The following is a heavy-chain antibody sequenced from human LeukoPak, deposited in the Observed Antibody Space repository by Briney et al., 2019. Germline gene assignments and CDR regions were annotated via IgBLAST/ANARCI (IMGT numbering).Heavy chain of an antibody. CDR2: INHSGSA. J-gene: IGHJ4*02. CDR3: ARGQGTVTTH. CDR1: GGSFSGYY. V-gene: IGHV4-34*01. D-gene: IGHD4-17*01. Sequence: SETLSLTCAVSGGSFSGYYWTWIRQPPWEGLEWIGEINHSGSANYNPSLKSRVTISLDTSKNQFSLKLSSVTAADTAVYYCARGQGTVTTHWGQGTLVTVSS.